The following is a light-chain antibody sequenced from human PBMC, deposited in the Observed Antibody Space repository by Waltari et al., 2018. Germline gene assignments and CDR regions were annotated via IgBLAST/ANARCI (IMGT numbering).Light chain of an antibody. CDR2: DVS. Sequence: QSALTQPASVSGSPGQSITISCTGSSSDIGAYNFVPWYQQHPGKAPQRMIYDVSKRPSGVSNRFSGSKSGNTASLTIYGLQVEDEADYFCSSYTTTNIVVFGGGTELTVL. J-gene: IGLJ2*01. CDR1: SSDIGAYNF. V-gene: IGLV2-14*03. CDR3: SSYTTTNIVV.